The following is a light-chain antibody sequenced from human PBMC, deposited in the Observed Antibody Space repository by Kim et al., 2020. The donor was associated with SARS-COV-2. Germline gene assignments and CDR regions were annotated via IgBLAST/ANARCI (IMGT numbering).Light chain of an antibody. Sequence: SYELTQPPSVSVSPGQTASITCSGDILGDKYASWYQQKPGQSPLLVIYEDTNRPSGVPERVSGSKSGNTATLTISGTQGMDEAAYFCQAWDSRTVVFGGGTQLTVL. CDR2: EDT. CDR3: QAWDSRTVV. J-gene: IGLJ3*02. V-gene: IGLV3-1*01. CDR1: ILGDKY.